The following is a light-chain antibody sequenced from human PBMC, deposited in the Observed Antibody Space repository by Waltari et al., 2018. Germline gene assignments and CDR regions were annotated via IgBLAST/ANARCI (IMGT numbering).Light chain of an antibody. CDR2: YDN. Sequence: SYVLTQPPSVSVAPGETARITCGGNNIDSKSVHWYRQRPGQAPVVVIPYDNDRGAGGPQRFSGSNDGNTATLTISRVEAGDEADYYCQVWDANTDPGVFGTGTEVTVL. V-gene: IGLV3-21*01. CDR3: QVWDANTDPGV. CDR1: NIDSKS. J-gene: IGLJ1*01.